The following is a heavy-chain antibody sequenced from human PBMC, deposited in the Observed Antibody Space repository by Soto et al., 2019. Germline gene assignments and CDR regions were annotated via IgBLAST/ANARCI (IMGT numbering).Heavy chain of an antibody. CDR3: ATDLGGSTSWYRGEHY. Sequence: ASVKVSCKVSGYTLTELSMHWVRQAPGKGLEWMGGFDPEDGETIYAQKFQGRVTMTEDTSTDTAYMELSSLRSEDTAVYYCATDLGGSTSWYRGEHYWGQGTLVTVSS. CDR2: FDPEDGET. CDR1: GYTLTELS. V-gene: IGHV1-24*01. D-gene: IGHD6-13*01. J-gene: IGHJ4*02.